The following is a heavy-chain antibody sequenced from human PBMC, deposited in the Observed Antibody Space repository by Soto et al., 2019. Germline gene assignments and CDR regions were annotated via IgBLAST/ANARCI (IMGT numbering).Heavy chain of an antibody. V-gene: IGHV4-34*01. J-gene: IGHJ5*02. CDR2: INHSGST. CDR3: ARGKAYDSSGYFRP. CDR1: GGSFSGYY. D-gene: IGHD3-22*01. Sequence: QVQLQQWGAGLLKPSETLSLTCAVYGGSFSGYYWSWIRQPPGKGLEWIGEINHSGSTNYNPALKSRVNISVDTSKNQFSLKLSSVTAADTAVYYCARGKAYDSSGYFRPWGQGTLVTVSS.